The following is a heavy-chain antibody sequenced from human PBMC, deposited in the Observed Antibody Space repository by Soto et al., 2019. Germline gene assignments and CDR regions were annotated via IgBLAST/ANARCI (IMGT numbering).Heavy chain of an antibody. V-gene: IGHV3-23*01. CDR1: GFTFSSYA. Sequence: GGSLRLSCAASGFTFSSYAMSWVRQAPGKGLEWVSAISGSGGSTYYADSVKGRFTISRDNSKNTLYLQMNSLRAEDTAVYYCAKDSEQKELLWLGEPDVIDYWGQGTLVTVSS. D-gene: IGHD3-10*01. CDR2: ISGSGGST. J-gene: IGHJ4*02. CDR3: AKDSEQKELLWLGEPDVIDY.